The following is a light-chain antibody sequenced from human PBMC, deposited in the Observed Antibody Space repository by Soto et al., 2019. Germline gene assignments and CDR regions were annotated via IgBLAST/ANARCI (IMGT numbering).Light chain of an antibody. CDR2: VAS. J-gene: IGKJ1*01. CDR1: QSVSSN. Sequence: EIVMTQSPATLSVCPGERATLSCRASQSVSSNLAWYQQKPGQAPRLLIYVASTRATGIPARFSGSGSGTEFTLTISSLQSEDFAVYYCQQYNNWPPWTFGQGTKVEMK. CDR3: QQYNNWPPWT. V-gene: IGKV3-15*01.